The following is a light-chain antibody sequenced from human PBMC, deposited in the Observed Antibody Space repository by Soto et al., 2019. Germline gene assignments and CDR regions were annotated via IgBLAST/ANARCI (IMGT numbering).Light chain of an antibody. J-gene: IGLJ1*01. V-gene: IGLV2-14*01. CDR1: SSDVGGYDY. CDR2: DVT. CDR3: SSYTSSSTYV. Sequence: QSALTQPASVSGSPGQSVTISRTGTSSDVGGYDYVSWYQHHPGKAPKLVIYDVTYRPSGVSDRFSGSKSANTASLTISGLQAEDEADYYCSSYTSSSTYVFGTGTKVTVL.